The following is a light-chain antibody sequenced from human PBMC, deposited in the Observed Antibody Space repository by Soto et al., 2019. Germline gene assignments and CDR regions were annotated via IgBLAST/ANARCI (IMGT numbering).Light chain of an antibody. Sequence: DIQMTQSPSTLSASVGDRVTITCRASQSISSWLAWYQQKPGKAPKLLIYDASSLERGVPSRFSGSGSGTEFTLTISSLQPDDFATYYCQQYNNYPTFGQGTKVEIK. CDR1: QSISSW. CDR2: DAS. CDR3: QQYNNYPT. J-gene: IGKJ1*01. V-gene: IGKV1-5*01.